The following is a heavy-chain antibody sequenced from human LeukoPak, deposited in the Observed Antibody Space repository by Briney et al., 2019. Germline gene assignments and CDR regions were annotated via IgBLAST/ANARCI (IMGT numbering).Heavy chain of an antibody. Sequence: SETLSLTCGVYGGSFSGYYWSWIRQPPGKGLEWIGEINHSGSTNYNPSLKSRVTISVDTSKNQFSLKLSSVTAADTAVYYCARHREFLYYFDYWGQGTLVTVSS. CDR2: INHSGST. D-gene: IGHD3-10*01. CDR1: GGSFSGYY. J-gene: IGHJ4*02. V-gene: IGHV4-34*01. CDR3: ARHREFLYYFDY.